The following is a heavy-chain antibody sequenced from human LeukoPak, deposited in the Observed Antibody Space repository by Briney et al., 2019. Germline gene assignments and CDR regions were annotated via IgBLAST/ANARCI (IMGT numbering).Heavy chain of an antibody. CDR3: ARGIGDYNWFDP. V-gene: IGHV4-59*01. CDR1: GGSISSYY. CDR2: IYYSGST. D-gene: IGHD2-21*02. J-gene: IGHJ5*02. Sequence: PSETLSLTCTVSGGSISSYYWSWIRQPPGKGLEWIGYIYYSGSTNYNPSLKSRVTISVDTSENQFSLKLSSVTAADTAVYYCARGIGDYNWFDPWGQGTLVTVSS.